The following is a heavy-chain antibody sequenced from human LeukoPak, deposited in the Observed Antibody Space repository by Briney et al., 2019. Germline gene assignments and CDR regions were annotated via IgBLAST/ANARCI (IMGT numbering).Heavy chain of an antibody. D-gene: IGHD3-16*01. CDR1: GGSISTSNYY. CDR3: ARLYEEATHQSFDP. CDR2: IFYSGST. J-gene: IGHJ5*02. V-gene: IGHV4-39*01. Sequence: PSETLSLTCTVSGGSISTSNYYWGWIRQPPGKGLEWIGNIFYSGSTYYSPSLKSRVTISVDTSKNQFSLKLSSVTAADTAVYYCARLYEEATHQSFDPWGQGTLVTVSS.